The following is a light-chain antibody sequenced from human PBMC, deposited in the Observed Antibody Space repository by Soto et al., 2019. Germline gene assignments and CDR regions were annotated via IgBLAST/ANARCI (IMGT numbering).Light chain of an antibody. CDR2: GAS. CDR1: QSVNSK. V-gene: IGKV3-15*01. CDR3: QQHTDWPPIT. Sequence: EIVMTQSPATLSASPGERATLACRASQSVNSKLAWYQQKPGQAPRLLIYGASTRASGVPARFSGSGSGTDFILTISSLQSEDSAVYYCQQHTDWPPITFGQGTRLEIK. J-gene: IGKJ5*01.